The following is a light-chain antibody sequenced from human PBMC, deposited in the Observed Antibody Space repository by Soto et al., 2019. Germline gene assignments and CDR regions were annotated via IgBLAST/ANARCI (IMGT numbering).Light chain of an antibody. CDR2: DAS. J-gene: IGKJ1*01. V-gene: IGKV3-20*01. CDR3: QHYNSYSEA. CDR1: QSVSSSY. Sequence: EIVFTQSPCTLSLSPGERATLSCRASQSVSSSYLAWYQQKPGQAPRLLIYDASTRATGVPARFSGSGPGTEFTLTISSLQPDDFATYYCQHYNSYSEAFGQGTKVDIK.